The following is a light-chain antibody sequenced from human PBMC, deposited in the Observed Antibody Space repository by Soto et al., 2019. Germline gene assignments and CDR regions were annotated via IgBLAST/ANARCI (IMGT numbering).Light chain of an antibody. J-gene: IGLJ2*01. CDR2: QVI. CDR3: CSYTGSTTLVI. Sequence: QSVLTQPASVSGSPGQSITISCTGTSSDIGSYDLVSWYQQNPGKAPKLIIFQVIKRPSGVSNRFSGSKSGNTASLTISGLQPEDEAHYYCCSYTGSTTLVIFGGGTKVTVL. V-gene: IGLV2-23*02. CDR1: SSDIGSYDL.